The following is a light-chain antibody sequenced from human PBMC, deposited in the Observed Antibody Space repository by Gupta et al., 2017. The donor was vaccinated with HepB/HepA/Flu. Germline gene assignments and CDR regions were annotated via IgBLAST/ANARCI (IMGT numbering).Light chain of an antibody. V-gene: IGLV2-14*01. CDR3: SSYTSGSTLGV. J-gene: IGLJ2*01. CDR2: DVS. CDR1: SSDVGGFDY. Sequence: QSALTQIASVSGSPGQSITISCTGTSSDVGGFDYVSWYQQYPGKAPKVMIYDVSNRPSGVSNRFSGSKSGNTASLTISGLQAEDEADYYCSSYTSGSTLGVFGGGTKLTVL.